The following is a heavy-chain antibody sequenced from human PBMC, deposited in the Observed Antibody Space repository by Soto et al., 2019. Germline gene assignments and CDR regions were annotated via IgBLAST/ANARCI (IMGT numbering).Heavy chain of an antibody. CDR1: GYSFTSYW. J-gene: IGHJ4*02. CDR3: ARDTTVSYSTQPQYYFDY. Sequence: LGESLKISCKGSGYSFTSYWIGWVRQMPGKGLEWMGIIYPGDSDTRYSPSFQGQVTISADKSISTAYLQWSSLKASDTAMYYCARDTTVSYSTQPQYYFDYWGQGTLVTVSS. CDR2: IYPGDSDT. D-gene: IGHD4-17*01. V-gene: IGHV5-51*01.